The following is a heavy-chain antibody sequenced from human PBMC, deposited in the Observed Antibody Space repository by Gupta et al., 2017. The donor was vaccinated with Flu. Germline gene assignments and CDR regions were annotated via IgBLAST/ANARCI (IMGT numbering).Heavy chain of an antibody. J-gene: IGHJ4*02. V-gene: IGHV3-23*01. CDR2: ISATGGST. CDR3: AKDLPQYSGSYHFDY. Sequence: EVQLLESGGGLVQPGGSLRLSCAASGFTFGSSAMSWVRQAPGKGLEWVSGISATGGSTYFADSVKGRFTISRDNSKDTLYLQMKGLRAEDTAVYFCAKDLPQYSGSYHFDYWGQGTLVTVSS. D-gene: IGHD1-26*01. CDR1: GFTFGSSA.